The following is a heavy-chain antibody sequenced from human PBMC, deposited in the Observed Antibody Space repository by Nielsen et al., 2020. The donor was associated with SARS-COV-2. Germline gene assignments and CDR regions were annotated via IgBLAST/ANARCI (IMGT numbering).Heavy chain of an antibody. CDR2: IYYSGST. J-gene: IGHJ6*02. D-gene: IGHD4-17*01. Sequence: SATLSLTCTVSGGSISSYYWSWTRQPPGKGLEWIGYIYYSGSTNYNPSLKRRVTISVDTSKNQFSLKLSSVTAADTAVYYCARVRQTETTFPFYYYGLDVWGQGTTVTVSS. CDR3: ARVRQTETTFPFYYYGLDV. CDR1: GGSISSYY. V-gene: IGHV4-59*01.